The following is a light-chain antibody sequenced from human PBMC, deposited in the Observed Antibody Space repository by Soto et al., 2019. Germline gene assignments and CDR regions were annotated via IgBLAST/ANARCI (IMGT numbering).Light chain of an antibody. V-gene: IGKV1-12*01. CDR1: QGVGGW. J-gene: IGKJ1*01. CDR2: ATS. Sequence: MNHSPSSVSASVRDRVTMTCRASQGVGGWLAWYQQKPGKVPKLLIYATSSLQSGVPSRFSGSGSGTDFTLTISSLQPEDFATYYCQQSYSVPRPFGQGAKV. CDR3: QQSYSVPRP.